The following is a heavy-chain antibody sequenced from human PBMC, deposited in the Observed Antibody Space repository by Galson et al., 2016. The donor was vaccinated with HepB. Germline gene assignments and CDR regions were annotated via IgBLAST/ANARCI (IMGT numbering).Heavy chain of an antibody. CDR3: ARRVADDSGKWMFYFDY. CDR1: GDSVSTNSVT. Sequence: CAISGDSVSTNSVTWNWLRQSPSRGLEWLGRTYYRSKWNSDYVLSVKSRITINSDTSKNQFSLKLSSVTAADTAVYYCARRVADDSGKWMFYFDYWGRGTLVTVSS. CDR2: TYYRSKWNS. J-gene: IGHJ4*02. D-gene: IGHD3-10*01. V-gene: IGHV6-1*01.